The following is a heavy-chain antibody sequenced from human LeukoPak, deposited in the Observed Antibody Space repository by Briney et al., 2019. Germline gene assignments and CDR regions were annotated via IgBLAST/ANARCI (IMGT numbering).Heavy chain of an antibody. J-gene: IGHJ4*02. CDR2: ISSSSSYI. Sequence: GGSLRLSCAASGFTFSSYSMNWVRQAPGKGLEWVSSISSSSSYIYYADSVKGRFTISRDNAKNSLYLQMNSLRAEDTAVYYCARDRNSGYDSSFDFWGQGTLVTVSS. V-gene: IGHV3-21*01. CDR3: ARDRNSGYDSSFDF. CDR1: GFTFSSYS. D-gene: IGHD5-12*01.